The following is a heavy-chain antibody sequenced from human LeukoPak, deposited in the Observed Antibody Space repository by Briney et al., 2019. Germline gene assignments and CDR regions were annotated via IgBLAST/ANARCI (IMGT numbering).Heavy chain of an antibody. Sequence: GGSLRLSCAASGFTFSSYSMNWVRQAPGKGLEWVSSISSSSSYIYYADSVKGRFTISRDNAKNSLYLQMNSLRAEDTAVYYCAKDPAGGYYYGMDVWGQGTTVTVSS. CDR3: AKDPAGGYYYGMDV. V-gene: IGHV3-21*04. CDR1: GFTFSSYS. D-gene: IGHD2-15*01. J-gene: IGHJ6*02. CDR2: ISSSSSYI.